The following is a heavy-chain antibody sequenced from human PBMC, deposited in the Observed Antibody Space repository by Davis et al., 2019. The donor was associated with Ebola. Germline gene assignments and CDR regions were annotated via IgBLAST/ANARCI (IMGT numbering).Heavy chain of an antibody. J-gene: IGHJ5*02. Sequence: SVKVSCKASGGTFSSYAISWVRQAPGQGLEWMGRIIPILGIANYAQKFQGRVTITADKSTSTAYVELSSLRSEDTAVYYCASQGIAGTYNWFNPWGQGTLVTVSS. CDR3: ASQGIAGTYNWFNP. D-gene: IGHD6-13*01. V-gene: IGHV1-69*04. CDR2: IIPILGIA. CDR1: GGTFSSYA.